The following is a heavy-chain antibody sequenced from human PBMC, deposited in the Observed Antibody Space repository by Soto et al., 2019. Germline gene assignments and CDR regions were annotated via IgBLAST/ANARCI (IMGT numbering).Heavy chain of an antibody. D-gene: IGHD2-2*01. CDR1: GFTFRSYG. CDR2: ISYDGSNK. J-gene: IGHJ6*02. Sequence: PGGSLRLSCAASGFTFRSYGMHWVRQAPGKGVGWVAVISYDGSNKYYADSVKGRFTISRDNSKNTLYLQMNSLRAEDTAVYYCAVGYCSSTSCYAPRLYYYGMDVWGQGTTVTVSS. V-gene: IGHV3-30*03. CDR3: AVGYCSSTSCYAPRLYYYGMDV.